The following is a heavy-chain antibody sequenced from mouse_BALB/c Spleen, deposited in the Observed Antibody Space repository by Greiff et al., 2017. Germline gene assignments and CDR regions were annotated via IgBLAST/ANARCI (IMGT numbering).Heavy chain of an antibody. Sequence: EVQLVESGGGLVKPGGSLKLSCAASGFTFSSYAMSWVRQTPEKRLEWVASISSGGSTYYPDSVKGRFTISRDNARNILYLQMSSLRSEDTAMYYCARDDYEDGVAMDYWGQGTSVTVSS. J-gene: IGHJ4*01. CDR2: ISSGGST. D-gene: IGHD2-4*01. V-gene: IGHV5-6-5*01. CDR1: GFTFSSYA. CDR3: ARDDYEDGVAMDY.